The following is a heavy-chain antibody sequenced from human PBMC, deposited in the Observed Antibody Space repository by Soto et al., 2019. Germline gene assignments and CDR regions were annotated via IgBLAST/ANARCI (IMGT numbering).Heavy chain of an antibody. V-gene: IGHV4-39*01. CDR1: GGSISSSYYF. Sequence: QLQLQESGPGLVKPSETLSLTCTVSGGSISSSYYFWGWIRQPPGKGLEWIGSIYYSGSTYYNPSLKGRITISVDTSKNQFSLKLTSVTAADTAVYYCADGLHCGGDCPISEYFHHWGQGTLVTVSS. J-gene: IGHJ1*01. CDR2: IYYSGST. CDR3: ADGLHCGGDCPISEYFHH. D-gene: IGHD2-21*02.